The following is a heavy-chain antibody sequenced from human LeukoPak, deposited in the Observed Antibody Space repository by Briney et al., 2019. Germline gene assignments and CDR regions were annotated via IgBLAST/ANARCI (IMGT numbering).Heavy chain of an antibody. CDR2: ISASGGST. Sequence: GGSLRLSCAASGFTLNSYAMSWVRQAPGKGLEWVSIISASGGSTYYADSVKGRFTISRDNSKNTLYLQMNSLRAEDTAVYYCARDRAYYDFWSVYYDYWGQGTQVTVAS. D-gene: IGHD3-3*01. CDR3: ARDRAYYDFWSVYYDY. J-gene: IGHJ4*02. V-gene: IGHV3-23*01. CDR1: GFTLNSYA.